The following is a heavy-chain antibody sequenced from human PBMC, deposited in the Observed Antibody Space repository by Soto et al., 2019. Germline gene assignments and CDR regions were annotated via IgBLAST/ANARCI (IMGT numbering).Heavy chain of an antibody. CDR3: ARSYSSGWYGQHNWFDP. CDR1: GYTFTSYG. D-gene: IGHD6-19*01. V-gene: IGHV1-18*01. Sequence: GASVKVSCKASGYTFTSYGISWVRQAPGQGLEWMGWISAYNGNTNYAQKLQGRVTMTTDTSTSTAYMELRSLRSDDTAVYYCARSYSSGWYGQHNWFDPWGQGTLVTVSS. J-gene: IGHJ5*02. CDR2: ISAYNGNT.